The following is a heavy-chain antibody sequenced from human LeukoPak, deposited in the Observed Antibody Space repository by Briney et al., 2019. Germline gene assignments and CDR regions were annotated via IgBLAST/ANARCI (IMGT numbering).Heavy chain of an antibody. CDR3: ARDPNGDYIGAFEF. D-gene: IGHD4-17*01. CDR2: IRGSGAIT. J-gene: IGHJ3*01. Sequence: GGSLRLSCAASGFTFSFYAMSWVRQAPGKGLEWVAAIRGSGAITQYADSVKGRFTISRVNSRNTLFLQMNSLRAEDTAVYFCARDPNGDYIGAFEFWGQGTMVTVSS. CDR1: GFTFSFYA. V-gene: IGHV3-23*01.